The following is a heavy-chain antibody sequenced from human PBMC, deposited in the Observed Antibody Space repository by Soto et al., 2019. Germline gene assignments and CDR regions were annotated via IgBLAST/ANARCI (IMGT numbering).Heavy chain of an antibody. J-gene: IGHJ5*02. CDR3: ARANIVLVPAAIGDWFDP. D-gene: IGHD2-2*01. Sequence: SETLSLTCAVSGGSISRCGYSWSWIRQPPGKGLEWIGYIYHSGSTYYNPSLKSRVTISVDRSKNQFSLKLSSVTAADTAVYYCARANIVLVPAAIGDWFDPWGQGTLVTVSS. CDR2: IYHSGST. V-gene: IGHV4-30-2*01. CDR1: GGSISRCGYS.